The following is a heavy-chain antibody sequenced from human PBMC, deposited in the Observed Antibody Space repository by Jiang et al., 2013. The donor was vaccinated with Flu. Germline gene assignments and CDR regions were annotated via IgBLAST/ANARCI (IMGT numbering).Heavy chain of an antibody. V-gene: IGHV2-5*01. Sequence: VKPTQTLTLTCTFSGFSLSTSGVGVGWIRQPPGKALEWLALIYWNDDKRYSPSLKSRLTITKDTSKNQVVLTMTNMDPVDTATYYCAHTASIIPPVYFDYWGQGTLVTVSS. CDR3: AHTASIIPPVYFDY. J-gene: IGHJ4*02. D-gene: IGHD3-3*01. CDR1: GFSLSTSGVG. CDR2: IYWNDDK.